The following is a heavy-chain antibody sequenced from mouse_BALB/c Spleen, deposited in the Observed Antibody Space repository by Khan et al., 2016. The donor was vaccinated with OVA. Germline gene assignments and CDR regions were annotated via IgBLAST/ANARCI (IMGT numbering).Heavy chain of an antibody. D-gene: IGHD6-2*01. Sequence: QIQLVQSGPEVKKPGETVKISCKASGYTFTNYGMNWMKQAPGKGLKWMGWINTHTGESTYADDFKGRFAFSLETSANTAYLHINNLKNEDTATYFGARILSVFFDYGGQGTTLTVSS. J-gene: IGHJ2*01. CDR3: ARILSVFFDY. CDR2: INTHTGES. CDR1: GYTFTNYG. V-gene: IGHV9-3-1*01.